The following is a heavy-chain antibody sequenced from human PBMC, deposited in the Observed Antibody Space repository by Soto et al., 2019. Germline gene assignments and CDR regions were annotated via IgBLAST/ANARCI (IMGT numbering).Heavy chain of an antibody. CDR1: GFTFGNYA. D-gene: IGHD2-15*01. CDR2: ISASGGRT. V-gene: IGHV3-23*01. Sequence: GGSLRLSCRASGFTFGNYAMAWVRQAPGKGLEWVSGISASGGRTYYADSAKGRLTISRDNSNNTLYLQMSSLRAEDTAVYYCAKDLEVLSARFESWGQGALVTVSS. CDR3: AKDLEVLSARFES. J-gene: IGHJ4*02.